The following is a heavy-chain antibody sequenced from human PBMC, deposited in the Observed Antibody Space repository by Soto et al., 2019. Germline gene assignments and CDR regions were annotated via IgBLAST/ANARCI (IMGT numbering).Heavy chain of an antibody. CDR2: INHSGST. V-gene: IGHV4-34*01. CDR1: GGSFSGYY. CDR3: ARGDRRYFDWLLTRGAFDI. J-gene: IGHJ3*02. Sequence: KSSETLSLTCAVYGGSFSGYYWSWIRQPPGKGLEWIGEINHSGSTNYNPSLKSRVTISVDTSKNQFSLKLSSVTAADTAVYYCARGDRRYFDWLLTRGAFDIWGQGTMVTVSS. D-gene: IGHD3-9*01.